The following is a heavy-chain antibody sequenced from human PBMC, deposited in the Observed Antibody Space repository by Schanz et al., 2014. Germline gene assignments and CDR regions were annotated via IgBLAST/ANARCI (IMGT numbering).Heavy chain of an antibody. Sequence: EVQLVESGGGLVRPGGSLRLSCAASGFTFSNYAMSWVRQAPGKGLEWVSSISSSGSYIYYADSVKGRFSISRDNAKNSLFLQMNRLRAEDTALYYCAIIGVMVAVAGTRADYWGQGTLVTVSS. D-gene: IGHD6-19*01. CDR3: AIIGVMVAVAGTRADY. CDR2: ISSSGSYI. J-gene: IGHJ4*02. V-gene: IGHV3-21*01. CDR1: GFTFSNYA.